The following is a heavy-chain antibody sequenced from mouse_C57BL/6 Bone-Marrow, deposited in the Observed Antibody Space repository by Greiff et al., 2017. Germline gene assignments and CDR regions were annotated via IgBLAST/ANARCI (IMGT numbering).Heavy chain of an antibody. CDR3: TRDDPSYFDY. J-gene: IGHJ2*01. CDR1: GFTFSSYA. V-gene: IGHV5-4*01. Sequence: DVKLVESGGGLVKPGGSLKLSCAASGFTFSSYAMSWVRRTPEKRLAWVATISDGGSYNYYPDNVEGRFTISRDNAKNNLYLQMSHLKSEDTAMYYCTRDDPSYFDYWGQGTTLTVSS. CDR2: ISDGGSYN.